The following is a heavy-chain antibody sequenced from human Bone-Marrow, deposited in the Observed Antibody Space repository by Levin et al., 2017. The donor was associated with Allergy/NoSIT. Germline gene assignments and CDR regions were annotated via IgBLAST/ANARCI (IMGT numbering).Heavy chain of an antibody. CDR3: ARSFLDGTSQDVFEK. J-gene: IGHJ3*01. CDR1: DWIFTFQY. V-gene: IGHV1-45*02. Sequence: SVKVSCKASDWIFTFQYLHWVRQAPGQAFEWMGWITPYNGNTKYAQKFQHRVTFTRDGTLTMYMELSGLQSEDTAVYYCARSFLDGTSQDVFEKWGQGTKVTVSS. D-gene: IGHD1-1*01. CDR2: ITPYNGNT.